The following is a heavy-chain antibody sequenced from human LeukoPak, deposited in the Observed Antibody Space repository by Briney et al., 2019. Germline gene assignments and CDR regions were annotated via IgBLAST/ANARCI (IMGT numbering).Heavy chain of an antibody. V-gene: IGHV1-69*04. Sequence: SVKVSCKASGGTFSSYTISWVRQAPGQGLEWMGRIIPILGIANYAQKFQGRVTITADKSTSTAYMELSSLRSEDTAVYYCAKDSWRGVAAAGTDFDYWGQGTLVTVSS. D-gene: IGHD6-13*01. CDR1: GGTFSSYT. J-gene: IGHJ4*02. CDR2: IIPILGIA. CDR3: AKDSWRGVAAAGTDFDY.